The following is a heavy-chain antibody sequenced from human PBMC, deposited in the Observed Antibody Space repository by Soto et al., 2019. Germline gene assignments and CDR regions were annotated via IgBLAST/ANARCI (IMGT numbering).Heavy chain of an antibody. Sequence: GGSLRLSCAASTFTFSYYWMSWVRQAPGKGLEWVANINQDGSEKYYVDSVKGRFNVSRDNAKNSLYLQMNSLRAEDTAVYYCSRGPYTSGPLTFDPCGQRALVTVSS. CDR3: SRGPYTSGPLTFDP. CDR2: INQDGSEK. V-gene: IGHV3-7*03. CDR1: TFTFSYYW. J-gene: IGHJ5*02. D-gene: IGHD6-19*01.